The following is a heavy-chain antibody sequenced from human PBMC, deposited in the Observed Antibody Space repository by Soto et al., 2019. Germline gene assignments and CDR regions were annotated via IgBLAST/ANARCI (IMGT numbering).Heavy chain of an antibody. CDR1: GGPSNNFA. V-gene: IGHV1-69*01. CDR2: ILPIFGTA. Sequence: QVQLVQSGAEVKKPGSSVKVSCKASGGPSNNFAISWVRQAPGQGLEWMGGILPIFGTANYAEKFQGRVKVTADESTRTAYMDLSSLRSEDTAVYYCAKLQGSGTYYDDDFWGQGTLVTVSS. CDR3: AKLQGSGTYYDDDF. D-gene: IGHD3-10*01. J-gene: IGHJ4*02.